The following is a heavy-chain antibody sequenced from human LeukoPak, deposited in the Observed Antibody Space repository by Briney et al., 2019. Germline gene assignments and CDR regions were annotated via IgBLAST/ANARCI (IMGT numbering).Heavy chain of an antibody. CDR1: GFTFSSYA. CDR3: AGASLLLRGPLLIYHFDF. J-gene: IGHJ4*02. CDR2: ISGGDPTT. V-gene: IGHV3-23*01. Sequence: GGSLRLSCAASGFTFSSYAMSWVRQAPGKGLEWVSSISGGDPTTYYADSVKGRFTISRDNSKNTLYLQMNSLRAEDTAIYYCAGASLLLRGPLLIYHFDFWGQGTLVTVSS. D-gene: IGHD3-10*01.